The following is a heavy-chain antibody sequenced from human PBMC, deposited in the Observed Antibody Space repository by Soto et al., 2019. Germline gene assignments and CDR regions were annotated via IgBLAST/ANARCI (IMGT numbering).Heavy chain of an antibody. CDR2: ISSSSSTI. D-gene: IGHD3-3*01. CDR1: GFTFSSYS. Sequence: PGGSLRLSGAASGFTFSSYSTNWVRQAPGKGLEWVSYISSSSSTIYYADSVKGRFTISRDNSKNTLYLQMSSLRAEDTASYYCAKRFTIFGVVKLSPDIDYWGQGTLVTVSS. CDR3: AKRFTIFGVVKLSPDIDY. J-gene: IGHJ4*02. V-gene: IGHV3-48*01.